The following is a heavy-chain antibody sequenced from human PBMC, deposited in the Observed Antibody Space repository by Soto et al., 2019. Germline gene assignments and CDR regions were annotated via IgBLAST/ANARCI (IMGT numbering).Heavy chain of an antibody. J-gene: IGHJ5*02. D-gene: IGHD3-22*01. CDR3: ARQHDSSGYYYVWFDP. CDR2: IYPGDSDT. CDR1: GYSFTSYW. V-gene: IGHV5-51*01. Sequence: PXESLTISCKGSGYSFTSYWIGLVRQMPGKGLEWMGIIYPGDSDTRYSPSFQGQVTISADKSISTAYLQWSSLKASDTAMYYCARQHDSSGYYYVWFDPWGQGTLVTVSS.